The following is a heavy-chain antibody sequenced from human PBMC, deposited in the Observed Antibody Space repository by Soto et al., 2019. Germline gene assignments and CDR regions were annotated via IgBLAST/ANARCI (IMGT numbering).Heavy chain of an antibody. D-gene: IGHD5-18*01. CDR1: GFTFSNAW. CDR2: IKSKTDGGTT. V-gene: IGHV3-15*01. J-gene: IGHJ4*02. CDR3: TTDVDTAMVTIIY. Sequence: GGSLRLSCAASGFTFSNAWMSRVRQAPGKGLEWVGRIKSKTDGGTTDYAAPVKGRFTISRDDSKNTLYLQMNSLKTEDTAVYYCTTDVDTAMVTIIYWGQGTQVTVCS.